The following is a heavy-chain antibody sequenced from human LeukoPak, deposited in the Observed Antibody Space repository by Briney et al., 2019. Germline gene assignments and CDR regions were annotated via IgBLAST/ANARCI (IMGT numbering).Heavy chain of an antibody. CDR2: SFHSGGT. CDR1: GGSIISGDYY. D-gene: IGHD5-12*01. J-gene: IGHJ6*03. CDR3: AREYSAFDLHYYFYMDV. V-gene: IGHV4-31*03. Sequence: SQTLSLTCTVSGGSIISGDYYWTWIRQHPGMGLEWIVYSFHSGGTYYNPSLKSRLTISVDTTKNQFSLKLRSVTAADTAVYYCAREYSAFDLHYYFYMDVWGKGTTVTVSS.